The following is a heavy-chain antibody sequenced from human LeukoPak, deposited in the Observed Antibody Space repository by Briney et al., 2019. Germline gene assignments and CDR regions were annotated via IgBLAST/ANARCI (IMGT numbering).Heavy chain of an antibody. J-gene: IGHJ5*02. D-gene: IGHD2-2*02. V-gene: IGHV1-18*01. CDR1: GYTFTSYG. CDR3: ARSIVVVPAAIGFDP. Sequence: ASVKVSCKASGYTFTSYGISRVRQAPGQGLEWMGWISAYNGNTNYAQKLQGRVTMTTDTSTSTAYMELRSLRSDDTAVYYCARSIVVVPAAIGFDPWGQGTLVTVSS. CDR2: ISAYNGNT.